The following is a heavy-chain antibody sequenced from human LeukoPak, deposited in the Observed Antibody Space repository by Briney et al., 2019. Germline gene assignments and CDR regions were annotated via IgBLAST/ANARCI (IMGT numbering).Heavy chain of an antibody. J-gene: IGHJ4*02. CDR2: MNPNSGNT. Sequence: GASVKVSCKASGYTFTSYDINWVRQATGQGLEWMGWMNPNSGNTGYAQKFQGRVTMTRNTSISTAYMELSRLRSDDTAVYYCARERYDILTGYGHWGQGTLVTVSS. CDR3: ARERYDILTGYGH. V-gene: IGHV1-8*01. D-gene: IGHD3-9*01. CDR1: GYTFTSYD.